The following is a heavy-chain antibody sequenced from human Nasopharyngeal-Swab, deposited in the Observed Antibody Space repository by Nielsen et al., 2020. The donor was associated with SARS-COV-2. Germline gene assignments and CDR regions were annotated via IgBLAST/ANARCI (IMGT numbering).Heavy chain of an antibody. CDR2: IWYGGSNK. Sequence: VCPAPGTGVEWVSVIWYGGSNKYYADSVKGRFTISRDNSKNTLYLQMNSLRAEDTAVYYCARDSTYDILTGYPFDYWGQGTLVTVSS. J-gene: IGHJ4*02. CDR3: ARDSTYDILTGYPFDY. D-gene: IGHD3-9*01. V-gene: IGHV3-33*01.